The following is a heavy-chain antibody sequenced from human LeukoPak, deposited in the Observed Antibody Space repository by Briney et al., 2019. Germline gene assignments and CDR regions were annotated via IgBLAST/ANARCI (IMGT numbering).Heavy chain of an antibody. CDR2: FDPEDGET. D-gene: IGHD5-12*01. V-gene: IGHV1-24*01. CDR3: ATGGGGYDSSFDY. J-gene: IGHJ4*02. CDR1: GYTLTELS. Sequence: ASVKVSCKVSGYTLTELSMHWVRQAPGKGLEWMGGFDPEDGETIYAQKFQGGVTMTEDTSTDTAYMELSSLRSEDTAVYYCATGGGGYDSSFDYWGQGTLVTVSS.